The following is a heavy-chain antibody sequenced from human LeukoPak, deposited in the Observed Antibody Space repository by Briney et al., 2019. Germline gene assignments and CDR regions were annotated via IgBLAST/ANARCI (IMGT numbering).Heavy chain of an antibody. J-gene: IGHJ4*02. D-gene: IGHD4-17*01. Sequence: ASVKVSCKVSGYTLTELSMHWVRQAPGKGLEWMGGFDPEHGETVYAQKFQGRLTMTEDTSTHTAYMELSSLRSDDTAVYYCARAGGMTTVTTFDYWGQGTLVTVSS. V-gene: IGHV1-24*01. CDR2: FDPEHGET. CDR3: ARAGGMTTVTTFDY. CDR1: GYTLTELS.